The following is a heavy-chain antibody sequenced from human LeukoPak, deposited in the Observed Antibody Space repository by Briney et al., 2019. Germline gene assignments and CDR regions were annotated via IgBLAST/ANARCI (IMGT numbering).Heavy chain of an antibody. CDR2: IYYSGST. CDR3: ARDVVGAVAFDI. V-gene: IGHV4-59*01. Sequence: SGTLSLTCTVSGGSISSYYWSWIRQPPGKGLEWIGYIYYSGSTKYNPSLKSRVTISVGTSKNQFSLKLNSVTAADTAVYYCARDVVGAVAFDIWGQGTLVTVSS. D-gene: IGHD1-26*01. CDR1: GGSISSYY. J-gene: IGHJ3*02.